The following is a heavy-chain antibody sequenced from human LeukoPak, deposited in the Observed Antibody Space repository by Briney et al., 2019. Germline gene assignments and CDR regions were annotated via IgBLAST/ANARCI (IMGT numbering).Heavy chain of an antibody. Sequence: SETLSLTCTVSGGSISSYYWSWIRQPAGKGLEWIGRIYTSGSTNYNPSLKRRVTISVDKSKNQFSLKLSSVTAADTAVYYCARDNGDYYYYFDYRGQGTLVTVSS. V-gene: IGHV4-4*07. J-gene: IGHJ4*02. CDR2: IYTSGST. D-gene: IGHD4-17*01. CDR1: GGSISSYY. CDR3: ARDNGDYYYYFDY.